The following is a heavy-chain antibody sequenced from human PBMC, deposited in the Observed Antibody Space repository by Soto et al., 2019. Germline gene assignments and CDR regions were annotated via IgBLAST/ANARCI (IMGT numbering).Heavy chain of an antibody. CDR1: GITLTSHA. CDR2: IGAGGTI. Sequence: GGSLRLSCAASGITLTSHAMSWVRQAPGKGLDWVSIIGAGGTIYYSDSVKGRFTISKDNSKNTVYLQMNSLRVEDTAVYYCAKDLRPGAGAFDIWGQGTMVTVS. V-gene: IGHV3-23*01. J-gene: IGHJ3*02. CDR3: AKDLRPGAGAFDI. D-gene: IGHD3-10*01.